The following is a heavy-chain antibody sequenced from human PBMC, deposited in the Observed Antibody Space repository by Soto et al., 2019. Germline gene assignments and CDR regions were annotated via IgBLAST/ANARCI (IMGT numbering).Heavy chain of an antibody. V-gene: IGHV3-23*01. J-gene: IGHJ4*02. Sequence: EVHLLESGGGLVQPGGSLRLSCAASGFTFSTYAMGWLRQAPGKGLEWVAGISGSGGNTYYADSVKGRFTVSRDNARTTLHLQMNGLSVEATAVYYCAKVFIGSFADFVDCWGQGTLVTVSS. CDR2: ISGSGGNT. CDR3: AKVFIGSFADFVDC. D-gene: IGHD2-15*01. CDR1: GFTFSTYA.